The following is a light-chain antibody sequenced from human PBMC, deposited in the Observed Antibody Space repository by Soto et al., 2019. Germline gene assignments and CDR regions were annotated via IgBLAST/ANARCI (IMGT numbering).Light chain of an antibody. Sequence: IVMTQSPATLSVSPGERATLSCRASQSVSSNLAWYQQKPGQAPRLLIHDASTRATGTPARFSGSGFGTDFTLTISSLEPEDFAVYYCQRRSNWPPSITFGQGTRLENK. V-gene: IGKV3-11*01. CDR2: DAS. J-gene: IGKJ5*01. CDR1: QSVSSN. CDR3: QRRSNWPPSIT.